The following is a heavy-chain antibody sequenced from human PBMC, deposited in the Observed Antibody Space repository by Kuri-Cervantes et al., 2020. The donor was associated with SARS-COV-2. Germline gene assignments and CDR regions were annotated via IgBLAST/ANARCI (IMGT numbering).Heavy chain of an antibody. Sequence: SETLSLTCTVSGGSISSYYWSWIRQPAGKGLEWIGRIYTSGSTNYNPSLKSRVTMSVDTSKNQFSLKLSSVTAADTAMYYCARRSIAVAGTTFDYWGQGTLVTVSS. CDR3: ARRSIAVAGTTFDY. J-gene: IGHJ4*02. V-gene: IGHV4-4*07. CDR2: IYTSGST. CDR1: GGSISSYY. D-gene: IGHD6-19*01.